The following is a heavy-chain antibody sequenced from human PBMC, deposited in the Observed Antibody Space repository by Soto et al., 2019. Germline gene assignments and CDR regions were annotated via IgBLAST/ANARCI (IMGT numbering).Heavy chain of an antibody. CDR2: ISAHNGNT. CDR3: ARIDYWGFDY. CDR1: GYTFISYG. D-gene: IGHD3-16*01. J-gene: IGHJ4*02. V-gene: IGHV1-18*04. Sequence: QVQSVQSGAEVKKPGASVKVSCKASGYTFISYGISWVRQAPGQGLEWMGWISAHNGNTNYAQKFQGRVTSTTDTSMSTAYMELRSLSSYDTAVYYCARIDYWGFDYWCQGTLVTVSS.